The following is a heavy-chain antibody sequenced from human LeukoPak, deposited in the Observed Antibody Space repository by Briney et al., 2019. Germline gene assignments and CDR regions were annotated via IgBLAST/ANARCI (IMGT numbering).Heavy chain of an antibody. CDR3: ARATLTGGGVFEH. J-gene: IGHJ1*01. CDR1: GGSISSYY. CDR2: ISYSGNT. Sequence: SETLSLTCTVSGGSISSYYWSWIRQPPGKGLEWIGYISYSGNTNYNPSLKSRVSISVDTSKNQFSLRLSSVTAADTAVYYCARATLTGGGVFEHWGQGTLVTVSS. D-gene: IGHD2-8*02. V-gene: IGHV4-59*01.